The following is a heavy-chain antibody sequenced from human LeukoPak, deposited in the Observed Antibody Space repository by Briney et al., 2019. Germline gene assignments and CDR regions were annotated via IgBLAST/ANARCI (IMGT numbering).Heavy chain of an antibody. CDR3: ARSYYYDSSGYSYYFDY. V-gene: IGHV5-51*01. CDR1: GYSFTSYW. CDR2: IYPGDSDT. D-gene: IGHD3-22*01. J-gene: IGHJ4*02. Sequence: GESLKISCKGSGYSFTSYWIGWVRQVPGKGLEWMGIIYPGDSDTRYSPSFQGQVTISADKSIRTAYLQWSSLKASDTAMYYCARSYYYDSSGYSYYFDYWGQGTLVTVSS.